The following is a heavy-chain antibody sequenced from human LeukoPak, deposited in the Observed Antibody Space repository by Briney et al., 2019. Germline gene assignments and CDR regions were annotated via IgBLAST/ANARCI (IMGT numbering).Heavy chain of an antibody. D-gene: IGHD3-3*01. V-gene: IGHV1-8*01. CDR1: GYTFTSYD. Sequence: ASVKVSCKASGYTFTSYDINWVRQATGQGLEWMGWMNPNSGNTGYAQKFQGRVTMTRNTSISTAHMELSSQRSEDTAVYYCASSLPRYYDFWSGYYTGPTLLNYWGQGTLVTVSS. CDR3: ASSLPRYYDFWSGYYTGPTLLNY. CDR2: MNPNSGNT. J-gene: IGHJ4*02.